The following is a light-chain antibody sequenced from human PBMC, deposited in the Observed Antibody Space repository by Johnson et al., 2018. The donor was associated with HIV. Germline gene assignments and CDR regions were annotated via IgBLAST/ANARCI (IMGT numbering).Light chain of an antibody. CDR2: YNN. CDR3: GTWDSSLSNFV. V-gene: IGLV1-51*01. CDR1: SSNIENYY. Sequence: QSVLTQPPSVSAAPGQKVTISCSGSSSNIENYYVSWYQHHPGTAPKLLIYYNNKRPSGIPDRFSGSKSGTSATLGITGLQTGDEADYYCGTWDSSLSNFVFGIGTKVSVL. J-gene: IGLJ1*01.